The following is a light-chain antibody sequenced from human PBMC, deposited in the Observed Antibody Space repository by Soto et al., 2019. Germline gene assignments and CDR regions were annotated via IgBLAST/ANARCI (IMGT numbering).Light chain of an antibody. CDR1: SSDVDDYNY. CDR3: SSYTASSPWV. V-gene: IGLV2-14*01. Sequence: QSVLTQPASVSGSPGQSIMISCIGTSSDVDDYNYVSWYQHHPGKAPKLMIYEVSNRPSGVSNRFSGSKSGNTASLTISGLQAEDEADYYCSSYTASSPWVFGGGTKLTVI. CDR2: EVS. J-gene: IGLJ3*02.